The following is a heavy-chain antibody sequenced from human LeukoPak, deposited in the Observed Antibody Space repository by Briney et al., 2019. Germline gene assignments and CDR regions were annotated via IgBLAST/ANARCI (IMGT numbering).Heavy chain of an antibody. CDR1: GFTFSTFS. J-gene: IGHJ4*02. Sequence: GGSLRLSCAASGFTFSTFSMNWVRQAPGKGLDWVSSIDSSSSSIYYADSVKGRFTISRDNAKNSLYLQMNTLRAEDTAVYYCARTISSNWYYFDYWGQGTLVTVSS. CDR2: IDSSSSSI. D-gene: IGHD6-13*01. V-gene: IGHV3-21*01. CDR3: ARTISSNWYYFDY.